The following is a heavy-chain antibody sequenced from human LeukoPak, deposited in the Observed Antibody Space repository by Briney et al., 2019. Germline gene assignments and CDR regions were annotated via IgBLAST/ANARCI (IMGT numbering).Heavy chain of an antibody. CDR2: IRHDGSNK. J-gene: IGHJ3*02. V-gene: IGHV3-30*02. D-gene: IGHD3-16*01. CDR3: AKVLGYADAFDI. Sequence: QTGGSLRLSCAASGFTFSSYAMHWVRQAPGKGLEWVAFIRHDGSNKYYADSVKGRFTISRDNSKKTLYLQMNSPRAEDTAVYNCAKVLGYADAFDIWGRGTMVTVSP. CDR1: GFTFSSYA.